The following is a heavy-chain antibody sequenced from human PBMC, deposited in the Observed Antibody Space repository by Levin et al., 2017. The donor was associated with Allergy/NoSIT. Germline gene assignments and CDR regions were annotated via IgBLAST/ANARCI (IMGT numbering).Heavy chain of an antibody. V-gene: IGHV3-21*01. J-gene: IGHJ5*02. CDR3: ARDLGTAMVISRFDP. CDR2: ISSSSSYI. CDR1: GFTFSSYS. D-gene: IGHD5-18*01. Sequence: GGSLRLSCAASGFTFSSYSMNWVRQAPGKGLEWVSSISSSSSYIYYADSVKGRFTISRDNAKNSLYLQMNSLRAEDTAVYYCARDLGTAMVISRFDPWGQGTLVTVSS.